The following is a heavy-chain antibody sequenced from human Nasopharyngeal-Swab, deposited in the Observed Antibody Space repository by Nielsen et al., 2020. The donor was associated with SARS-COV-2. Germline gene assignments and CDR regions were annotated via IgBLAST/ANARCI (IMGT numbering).Heavy chain of an antibody. CDR1: GFSFSSYT. V-gene: IGHV3-23*01. CDR3: AKDSTMISY. Sequence: GESLKISCAASGFSFSSYTMSWVRQTPGKGPEWVSGISASGGSTYYADSVKGRFTISRDNSRNTLSLQMNSLRVEDTAVYYCAKDSTMISYWGQVTLVTVSS. J-gene: IGHJ4*02. CDR2: ISASGGST. D-gene: IGHD3-22*01.